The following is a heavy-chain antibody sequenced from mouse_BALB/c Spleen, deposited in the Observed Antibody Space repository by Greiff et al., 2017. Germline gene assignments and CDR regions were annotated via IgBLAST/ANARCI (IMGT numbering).Heavy chain of an antibody. J-gene: IGHJ2*01. Sequence: EVKLEESGGGLVQPGGSMKLSCVASGFTFSNYWMNWVRQSPEKGLEWVAEIRLKSNNYATHYAESVKGRFTISRDDSKSSVYLQMNNLRAEDTGIYYCTTITTATSDYWGQGTTLTVSS. CDR3: TTITTATSDY. D-gene: IGHD1-2*01. CDR1: GFTFSNYW. CDR2: IRLKSNNYAT. V-gene: IGHV6-6*02.